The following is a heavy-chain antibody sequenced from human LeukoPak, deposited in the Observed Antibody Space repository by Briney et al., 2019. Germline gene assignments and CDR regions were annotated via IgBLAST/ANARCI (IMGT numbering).Heavy chain of an antibody. CDR3: AREDSSGYLGY. D-gene: IGHD3-22*01. J-gene: IGHJ4*02. V-gene: IGHV4-61*01. CDR1: GGSVSSNIYY. CDR2: IYYSGST. Sequence: SETLSLTCTVSGGSVSSNIYYWNWIRQPPGKGLEWIGYIYYSGSTNYNPSLKSRVTISVDTSKNQFSLKLTSLTAADTAVYYYAREDSSGYLGYWGQGTLVTVSS.